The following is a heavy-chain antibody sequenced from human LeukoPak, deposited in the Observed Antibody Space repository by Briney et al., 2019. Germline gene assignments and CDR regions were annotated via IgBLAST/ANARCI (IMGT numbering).Heavy chain of an antibody. CDR2: IKQDGREI. CDR1: GFTFSNYW. V-gene: IGHV3-7*01. Sequence: GGSLRLSCAGSGFTFSNYWMSWVRQAPGKGPEWVANIKQDGREIHYLDSVKGRFTISRDNAKSSLYLQMNSLKVEDTAVYYCAYFGSSGSWGQGTMVTVSS. CDR3: AYFGSSGS. D-gene: IGHD3-22*01. J-gene: IGHJ3*01.